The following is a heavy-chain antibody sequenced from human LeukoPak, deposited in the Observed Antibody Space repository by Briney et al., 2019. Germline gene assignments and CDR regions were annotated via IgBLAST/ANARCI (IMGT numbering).Heavy chain of an antibody. CDR1: GSTFDTYD. D-gene: IGHD1-7*01. CDR3: ARVRTNVVWFDP. CDR2: MNPNSGNT. Sequence: ASVKVSCKTSGSTFDTYDINWVRQATGQGLEWMGWMNPNSGNTGSAQKFQGRLTITRNTSISTIYMELSRLTSEDTAVYYCARVRTNVVWFDPWGQGTLVTVSS. J-gene: IGHJ5*02. V-gene: IGHV1-8*01.